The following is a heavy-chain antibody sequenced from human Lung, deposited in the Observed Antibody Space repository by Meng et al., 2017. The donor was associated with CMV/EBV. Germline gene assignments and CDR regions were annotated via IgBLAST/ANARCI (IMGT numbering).Heavy chain of an antibody. CDR2: IIPILGTA. D-gene: IGHD6-13*01. J-gene: IGHJ5*02. V-gene: IGHV1-69*05. Sequence: SXXVSCKASGGTFSSYAISWVRQAPGQGLEWMGGIIPILGTANYAQKFQGRVTITTDESTSTAYMELSSLRSEDTAVYYCARGGSSSWSRRYNWFAPWGQGTLVTVSS. CDR1: GGTFSSYA. CDR3: ARGGSSSWSRRYNWFAP.